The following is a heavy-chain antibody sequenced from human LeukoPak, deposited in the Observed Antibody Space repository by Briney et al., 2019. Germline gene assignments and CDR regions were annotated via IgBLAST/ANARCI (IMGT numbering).Heavy chain of an antibody. CDR2: IYYSGST. J-gene: IGHJ6*03. Sequence: SETLSLTCTVSGGSISSSSYYWGWIRQPPGKGLEWIGSIYYSGSTYYNPSLRSRVTLSVDTSKNQFSLKLRSVTASDTAVYSCARVFKTSYCSGGSCPSYMDVWGKGTTVTVSS. D-gene: IGHD2-15*01. V-gene: IGHV4-39*01. CDR1: GGSISSSSYY. CDR3: ARVFKTSYCSGGSCPSYMDV.